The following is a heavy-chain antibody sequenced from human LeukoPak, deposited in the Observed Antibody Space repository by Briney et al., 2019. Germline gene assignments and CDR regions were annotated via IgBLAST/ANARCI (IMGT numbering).Heavy chain of an antibody. V-gene: IGHV1-69*04. CDR2: IIPILGMA. CDR3: AREAQLVPHWFDP. D-gene: IGHD6-6*01. J-gene: IGHJ5*02. CDR1: GGTFSSYT. Sequence: SVKVSCKASGGTFSSYTISWVRQAPGQGLEWMGRIIPILGMANYAQKFQGRVTITADKSTSTAYMELSSLRSEDTAVYYCAREAQLVPHWFDPWGQGTLVTVSS.